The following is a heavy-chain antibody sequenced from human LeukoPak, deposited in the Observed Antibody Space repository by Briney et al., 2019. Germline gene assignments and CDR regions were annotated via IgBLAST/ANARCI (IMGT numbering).Heavy chain of an antibody. D-gene: IGHD3-9*01. Sequence: LGTLFLTCTVSGGSVSSGSYYWSWIRPPPGKGLEWLGHIYYSRRPHYNPPLKSRVIISVDTSKTQFSLKLSSVTAPGTAVYCCAREGTKDSDPSWLNWFDTWGQGTLGTVSS. CDR1: GGSVSSGSYY. CDR2: IYYSRRP. CDR3: AREGTKDSDPSWLNWFDT. V-gene: IGHV4-61*01. J-gene: IGHJ5*02.